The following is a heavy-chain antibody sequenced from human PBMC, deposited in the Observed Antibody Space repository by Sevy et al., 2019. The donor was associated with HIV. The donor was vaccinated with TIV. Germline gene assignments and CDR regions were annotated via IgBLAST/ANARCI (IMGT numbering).Heavy chain of an antibody. Sequence: SETLSLTCTVSGGSISAYYWSWIRQPPGKPLEYIGYIYYTGSTNYDPSLKSRDTISVDTSKNQFSLKLNSVTAADTAVYFCARAPPVRSGDDSLNWFDHWGQRTLVTVSS. CDR2: IYYTGST. CDR3: ARAPPVRSGDDSLNWFDH. J-gene: IGHJ5*02. D-gene: IGHD5-12*01. CDR1: GGSISAYY. V-gene: IGHV4-59*01.